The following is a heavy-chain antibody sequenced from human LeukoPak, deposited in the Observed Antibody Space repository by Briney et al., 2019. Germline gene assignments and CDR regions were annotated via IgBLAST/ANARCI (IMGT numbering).Heavy chain of an antibody. CDR2: VNNKGNNK. CDR1: RFTFSRYA. D-gene: IGHD1-26*01. V-gene: IGHV3-23*05. CDR3: AKDVRGGPIVGAGSVDF. Sequence: GGSLRLSCAATRFTFSRYAMSWVRQAPGKGLEWVSAVNNKGNNKYYADSVKGRFTISRDNSKNTLYLQMDSLRAEDTAVYYCAKDVRGGPIVGAGSVDFWGQGTLVTVSS. J-gene: IGHJ4*02.